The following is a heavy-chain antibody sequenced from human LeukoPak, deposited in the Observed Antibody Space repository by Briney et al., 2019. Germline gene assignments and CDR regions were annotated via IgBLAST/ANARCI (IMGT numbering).Heavy chain of an antibody. V-gene: IGHV4-59*08. CDR2: IYYTGST. D-gene: IGHD3-22*01. CDR1: GGSISNYY. Sequence: PSETLSLTCTISGGSISNYYWTWIRQPPGKGLEWIGYIYYTGSTGYNPSLRSRVTISLDTSKNQFSLKLTSVTAADTAVYYCATFQDYYDSSGYYYPFDYWGRGTLVTVSS. J-gene: IGHJ4*02. CDR3: ATFQDYYDSSGYYYPFDY.